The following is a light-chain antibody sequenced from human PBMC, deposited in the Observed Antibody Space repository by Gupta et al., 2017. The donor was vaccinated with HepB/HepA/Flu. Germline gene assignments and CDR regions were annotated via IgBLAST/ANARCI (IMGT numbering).Light chain of an antibody. Sequence: QSALTQPASVSGSPGQSITISCTGTSSDVGGYNYVSWYQQHPGKAPKRRIYDVSNRPSGVSNRASGSKSGNTASLTISGLQAEDESDDNCSSYTSRSTGVFGGGTKLTVL. CDR3: SSYTSRSTGV. J-gene: IGLJ3*02. V-gene: IGLV2-14*03. CDR1: SSDVGGYNY. CDR2: DVS.